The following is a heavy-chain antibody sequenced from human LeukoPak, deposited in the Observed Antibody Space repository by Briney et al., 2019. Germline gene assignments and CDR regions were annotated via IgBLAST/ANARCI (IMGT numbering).Heavy chain of an antibody. J-gene: IGHJ5*02. CDR2: IYYSGST. Sequence: SETLSLTCTVSGGSTSSYYWSWIRQPPGKGLEWIGYIYYSGSTNYNPSLKSRVTISVGTSKNQFSLKLSSVTAADTAVYYCARGDSSSWYSNRFDPWGQGTLVTVSS. D-gene: IGHD6-13*01. CDR1: GGSTSSYY. CDR3: ARGDSSSWYSNRFDP. V-gene: IGHV4-59*01.